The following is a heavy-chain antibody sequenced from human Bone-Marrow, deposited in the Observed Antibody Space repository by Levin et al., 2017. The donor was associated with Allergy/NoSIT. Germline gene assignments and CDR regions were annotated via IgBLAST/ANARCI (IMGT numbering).Heavy chain of an antibody. CDR1: GFTFKDAW. Sequence: VATLSLTCAASGFTFKDAWMNWVRQAPGKGLEWVCRIKRKIEGGTTDYIAPVKGRFTISRDDSENTLYLQMSSLKIEDTAVYYCAAGAEMTDTDYWGQGTLVTVSS. CDR3: AAGAEMTDTDY. J-gene: IGHJ4*02. V-gene: IGHV3-15*01. D-gene: IGHD6-19*01. CDR2: IKRKIEGGTT.